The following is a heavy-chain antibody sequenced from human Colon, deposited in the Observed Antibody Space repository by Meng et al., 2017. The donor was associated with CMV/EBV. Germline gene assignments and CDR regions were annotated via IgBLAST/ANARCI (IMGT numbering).Heavy chain of an antibody. CDR3: AKSHLVPACRGANCYPLDY. CDR1: CG. D-gene: IGHD2-2*01. V-gene: IGHV3-23*05. J-gene: IGHJ4*02. Sequence: CGMSWVRLTTGKGMELGSLIDKSSTKAIRPDVVKSRFTISRSKSRKTLYLQMNSLSVDDTAVYFCAKSHLVPACRGANCYPLDYWGQGTLVTVSS. CDR2: IDKSSTKA.